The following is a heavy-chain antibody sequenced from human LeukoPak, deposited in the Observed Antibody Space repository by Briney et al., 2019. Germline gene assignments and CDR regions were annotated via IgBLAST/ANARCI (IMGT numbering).Heavy chain of an antibody. J-gene: IGHJ4*02. CDR2: INPNSGGT. CDR3: ARRCDTSSYYTYYFDY. D-gene: IGHD3-22*01. Sequence: RASVKVSCKASGYTFTAYYIHWVRQAPGQGLEWMGWINPNSGGTNYAQKFQGRVTMTRDTSISTACMELSRLRSDDTAVYFCARRCDTSSYYTYYFDYWGQGTLVTVSS. V-gene: IGHV1-2*02. CDR1: GYTFTAYY.